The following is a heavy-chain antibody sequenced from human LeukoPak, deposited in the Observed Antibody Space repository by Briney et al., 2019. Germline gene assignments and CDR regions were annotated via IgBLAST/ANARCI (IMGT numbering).Heavy chain of an antibody. Sequence: SGPTLAIPTQILTLTCTFSGFSLSTSGVGVGWIRQPQGKALEWLTLIYCNDDKRHSPSLKSRLTITKDTSKNQVVLTMTNMDPVDTATYYCAHTRTTMVRGVVFDYWGQGTLVTVSS. CDR3: AHTRTTMVRGVVFDY. CDR1: GFSLSTSGVG. D-gene: IGHD3-10*01. V-gene: IGHV2-5*01. J-gene: IGHJ4*02. CDR2: IYCNDDK.